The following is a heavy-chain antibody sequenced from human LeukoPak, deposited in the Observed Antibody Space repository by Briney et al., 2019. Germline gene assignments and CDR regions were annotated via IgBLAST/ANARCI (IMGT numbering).Heavy chain of an antibody. J-gene: IGHJ1*01. CDR2: TYYRSEWYN. D-gene: IGHD3-22*01. CDR3: AQADGTGYFYFQH. Sequence: SQTLSLTCAISGDSVSSNSAAWNWIRQSTSRGLEWLGRTYYRSEWYNDYAVSVKSRINNNPDTSKNQFSLQLNSVTPEDTAVYYCAQADGTGYFYFQHWGQGTLVTVSS. CDR1: GDSVSSNSAA. V-gene: IGHV6-1*01.